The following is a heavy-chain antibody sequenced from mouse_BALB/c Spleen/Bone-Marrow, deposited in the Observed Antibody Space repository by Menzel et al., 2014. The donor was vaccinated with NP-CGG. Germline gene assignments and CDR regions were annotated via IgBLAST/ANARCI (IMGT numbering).Heavy chain of an antibody. D-gene: IGHD2-4*01. J-gene: IGHJ2*01. CDR2: ISSGGSNT. V-gene: IGHV5-6*01. CDR3: ARRSDYDYFDY. Sequence: EVQLQQSGGDIVKPGGSLKLSCAASGFTFSSYGMSWVRQSPDKRLEWVATISSGGSNTFYPDNVKGRFTISRDNAKNTLYLQMSSLKSEDTAMYYCARRSDYDYFDYWGRGTTLTVSP. CDR1: GFTFSSYG.